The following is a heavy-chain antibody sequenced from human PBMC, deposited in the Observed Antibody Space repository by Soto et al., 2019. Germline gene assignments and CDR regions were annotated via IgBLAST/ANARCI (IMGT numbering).Heavy chain of an antibody. CDR1: GFSLSTSGVG. J-gene: IGHJ5*02. CDR3: AHRRGYCCGGSCYSIWFDH. D-gene: IGHD2-15*01. V-gene: IGHV2-5*02. CDR2: IYWGYDK. Sequence: QITLKESGPTLVQPTQTLTLTCTFSGFSLSTSGVGVGWIRQPPVKALEWIALIYWGYDKRYSPSLKIRLTLTKDTSKNQVVLTMTNMDPVDTATYYCAHRRGYCCGGSCYSIWFDHWGHGILVTVS.